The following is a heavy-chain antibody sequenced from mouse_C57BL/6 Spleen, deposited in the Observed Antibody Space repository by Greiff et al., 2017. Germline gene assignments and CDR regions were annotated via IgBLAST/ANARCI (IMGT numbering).Heavy chain of an antibody. Sequence: EVQVVESGGGLVQPGGSMKLSCVASGFTFSNYWMNWVRQSPEKGLEWVAQIRLKSDNYATHYAESVKGRFTISRDDSKSSVYLQMNNLRAEDTGIYYCTEGLYDYDGVWFAYWGQGTLVTVSA. CDR3: TEGLYDYDGVWFAY. CDR1: GFTFSNYW. V-gene: IGHV6-3*01. D-gene: IGHD2-4*01. J-gene: IGHJ3*01. CDR2: IRLKSDNYAT.